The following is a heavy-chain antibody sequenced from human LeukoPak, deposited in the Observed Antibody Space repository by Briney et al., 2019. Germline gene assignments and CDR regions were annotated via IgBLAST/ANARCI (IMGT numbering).Heavy chain of an antibody. CDR3: ARVPPNDYGDYLDY. Sequence: GGSLRLSCAASGFTFSSYGMHWVRQAPGKGLEWVAFIRYDGGNKYYADSVKGRFTISRDNSKNTLYLQMNSLRAEDTAVYYCARVPPNDYGDYLDYWGQGTLVTVSS. J-gene: IGHJ4*02. D-gene: IGHD4-17*01. CDR2: IRYDGGNK. V-gene: IGHV3-30*02. CDR1: GFTFSSYG.